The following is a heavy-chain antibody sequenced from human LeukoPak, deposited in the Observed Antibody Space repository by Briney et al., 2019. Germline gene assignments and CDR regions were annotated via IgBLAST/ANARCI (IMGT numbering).Heavy chain of an antibody. CDR1: GFTFSNAW. D-gene: IGHD5-18*01. CDR2: VKTKTNGGTA. CDR3: ATEGFTYGYHGIDI. V-gene: IGHV3-15*01. J-gene: IGHJ3*02. Sequence: GGSLRLSCAASGFTFSNAWMSWVRRAPGKGLEWVGRVKTKTNGGTADYSPPVKGRSTISREDSKNTLYLQMNSLKTDDTAVYYCATEGFTYGYHGIDIWGQGTIVTVSS.